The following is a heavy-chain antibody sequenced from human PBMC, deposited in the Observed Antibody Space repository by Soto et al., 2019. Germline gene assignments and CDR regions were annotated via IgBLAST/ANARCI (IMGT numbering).Heavy chain of an antibody. V-gene: IGHV1-18*01. CDR1: GYTFTSYG. CDR3: ERDVGSPSQRSYILVVQDVIMDV. CDR2: INAYNGNT. D-gene: IGHD2-2*01. J-gene: IGHJ6*02. Sequence: QVQLVQSEPEVKKPGASVKDSCKDSGYTFTSYGISWVRQAPGQGLELMGWINAYNGNTNYARKLQSRVNMTTETATSTAYMDLRSLRSNATALYYCERDVGSPSQRSYILVVQDVIMDVCGQGTTVTVYS.